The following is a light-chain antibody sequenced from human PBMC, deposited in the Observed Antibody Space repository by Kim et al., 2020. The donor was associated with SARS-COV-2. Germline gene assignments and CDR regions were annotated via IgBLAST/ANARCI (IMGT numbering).Light chain of an antibody. CDR2: AAS. CDR3: QQGYSTPQT. CDR1: QSISSY. J-gene: IGKJ1*01. Sequence: DIQMTQSPSSLSASVGDRVTITCRASQSISSYLNWYQQKPGKAPKLLIYAASSLQSGVPSRFSGSGSGTDFTLTISNLQPEDFATYYCQQGYSTPQTFGHGTKVDIK. V-gene: IGKV1-39*01.